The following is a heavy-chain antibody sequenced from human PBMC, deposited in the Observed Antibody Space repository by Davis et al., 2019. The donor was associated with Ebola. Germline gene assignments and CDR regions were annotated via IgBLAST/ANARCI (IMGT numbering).Heavy chain of an antibody. D-gene: IGHD4/OR15-4a*01. CDR3: AKDSGANFLFDAFDI. CDR2: ISASGGST. J-gene: IGHJ3*02. V-gene: IGHV3-23*01. Sequence: GESLKISCTDSVITFSSYAMTWVRQAPGKGLEWVSAISASGGSTYYADSVKGRFTISRDNSKNTLYLQMNSLRAEDTAVYYCAKDSGANFLFDAFDIWGQGTMVTVSS. CDR1: VITFSSYA.